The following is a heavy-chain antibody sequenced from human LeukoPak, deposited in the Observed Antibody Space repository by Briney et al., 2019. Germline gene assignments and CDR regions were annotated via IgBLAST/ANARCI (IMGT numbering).Heavy chain of an antibody. D-gene: IGHD6-6*01. J-gene: IGHJ4*02. Sequence: SETLSLTCTVSGGSISSYYWSWLRQPPGKGLEWIGYIYSSGGTNYNPSLKSRVTISVDTSKNQFSLKLSSVTAADTAYYYCARVPYGGSSSLFDYWGEGTRVPFSS. CDR1: GGSISSYY. CDR2: IYSSGGT. CDR3: ARVPYGGSSSLFDY. V-gene: IGHV4-59*01.